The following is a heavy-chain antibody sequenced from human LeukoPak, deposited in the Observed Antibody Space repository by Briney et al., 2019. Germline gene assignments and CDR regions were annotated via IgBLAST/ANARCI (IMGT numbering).Heavy chain of an antibody. V-gene: IGHV3-30*04. CDR3: ARVGGDVLGGHRTGYYYAMDV. CDR2: ISYDGSNK. D-gene: IGHD3-3*01. CDR1: GFTFSTYS. J-gene: IGHJ6*02. Sequence: WGSLTLSCAASGFTFSTYSMTWVCQAPAKGLEWVALISYDGSNKYYADSVKGRYYIYRHKCRNTVYLQMNSPRAEDTAVYYCARVGGDVLGGHRTGYYYAMDVRGQGTTVTVSS.